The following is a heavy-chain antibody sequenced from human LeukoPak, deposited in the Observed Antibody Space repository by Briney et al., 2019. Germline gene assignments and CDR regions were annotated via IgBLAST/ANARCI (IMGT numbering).Heavy chain of an antibody. J-gene: IGHJ4*02. D-gene: IGHD3-16*02. CDR1: GFTFSNAW. Sequence: GGSLRLSCAASGFTFSNAWMSWVRQAPGKALEWVGRIKSKTDGGTTDYAAPVKGRFTISRDDSKNTLYLQMNSLKTEDTAVYYCTIPYDYVWGSYQVVDYWGQGTLVTVSS. CDR2: IKSKTDGGTT. V-gene: IGHV3-15*01. CDR3: TIPYDYVWGSYQVVDY.